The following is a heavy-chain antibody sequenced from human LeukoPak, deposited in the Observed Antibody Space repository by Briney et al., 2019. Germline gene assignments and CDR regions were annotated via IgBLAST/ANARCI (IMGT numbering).Heavy chain of an antibody. D-gene: IGHD3-3*01. CDR2: INHSGST. CDR1: GGSFSGYY. Sequence: PSETLSLTCAVYGGSFSGYYWSWIRQPPGKGLEWIGEINHSGSTNYNPSLKSRVTISVDTSKNQFSLKLSSVTAADTAVYYCASGLSRHPTYYDFWSGYSHIPYYFDYWGQGTLVTVSS. V-gene: IGHV4-34*01. J-gene: IGHJ4*02. CDR3: ASGLSRHPTYYDFWSGYSHIPYYFDY.